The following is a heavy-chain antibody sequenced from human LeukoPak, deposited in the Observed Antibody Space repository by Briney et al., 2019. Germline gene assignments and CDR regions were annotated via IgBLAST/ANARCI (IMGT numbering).Heavy chain of an antibody. D-gene: IGHD2-2*01. V-gene: IGHV3-7*01. CDR2: INRDGSEK. CDR1: GFTFSNHW. J-gene: IGHJ5*02. CDR3: ARDGGSRTADP. Sequence: GGSLRLSCAASGFTFSNHWMTWVRQAPGKGPEWVANINRDGSEKYYVDSVKGRFTISRGNAKNSLYLQMNSLRAEDTAVYYCARDGGSRTADPWGQGTLVTVSS.